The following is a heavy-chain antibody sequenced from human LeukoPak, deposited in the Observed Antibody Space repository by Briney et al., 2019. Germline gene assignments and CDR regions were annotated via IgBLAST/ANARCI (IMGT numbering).Heavy chain of an antibody. CDR2: ISWNSGSI. V-gene: IGHV3-9*03. Sequence: PGRSLRFSCAASGFTFDDYAMHWVRQAPGKGLEWVSGISWNSGSIGYADSVKGRFTISRDNAKNSLYLQMNSLRAEDMALYYCAKDTDTAMTDAFDIWGQGTMVTVSS. CDR1: GFTFDDYA. CDR3: AKDTDTAMTDAFDI. J-gene: IGHJ3*02. D-gene: IGHD5-18*01.